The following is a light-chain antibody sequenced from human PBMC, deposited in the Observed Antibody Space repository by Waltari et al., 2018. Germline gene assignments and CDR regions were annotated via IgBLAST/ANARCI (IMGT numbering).Light chain of an antibody. V-gene: IGKV1-12*01. CDR2: KAS. CDR1: QGISSW. CDR3: KQYNSAPPLT. J-gene: IGKJ4*01. Sequence: DIQMTQSPSSLSASVGDRVTITCRASQGISSWLAWYQQKPGKAPKLLIYKASSLQSGVPSTFSVSGSGTDFTLTISTLQPEDVATYYCKQYNSAPPLTFGGGTKVEIK.